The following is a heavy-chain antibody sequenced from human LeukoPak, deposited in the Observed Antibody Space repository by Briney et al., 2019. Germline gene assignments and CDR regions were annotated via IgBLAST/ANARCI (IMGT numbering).Heavy chain of an antibody. CDR2: IDPGDSET. CDR3: ARRSNCTRASCYIWFDP. V-gene: IGHV5-51*01. J-gene: IGHJ5*02. CDR1: GYTFSNYW. D-gene: IGHD2-2*02. Sequence: GESLKISCTGSGYTFSNYWIGWVRQLPGKGLEWMGIIDPGDSETRYSPSFQGQVTISADKSINTAYLQWTNLKTSDTAMYYCARRSNCTRASCYIWFDPWGQGTLVTVSS.